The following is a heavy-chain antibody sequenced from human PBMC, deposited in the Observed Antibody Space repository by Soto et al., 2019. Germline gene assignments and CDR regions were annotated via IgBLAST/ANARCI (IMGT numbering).Heavy chain of an antibody. CDR3: ARGRWLRSSSAY. CDR2: INHSGST. V-gene: IGHV4-34*01. Sequence: QVQLQQWGAGLLKPSETLSLTCAVYGGSFSGYYWSWIRQPPGKGLEWIGEINHSGSTNYNPSLNSRVTIAVDTPKNQFSLNLSSVNAADTAVYYCARGRWLRSSSAYWGQGTLFTVSS. D-gene: IGHD5-12*01. J-gene: IGHJ4*02. CDR1: GGSFSGYY.